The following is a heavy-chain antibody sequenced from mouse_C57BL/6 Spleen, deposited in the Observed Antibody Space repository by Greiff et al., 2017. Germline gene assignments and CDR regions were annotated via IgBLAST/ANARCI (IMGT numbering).Heavy chain of an antibody. CDR2: INPYNGGT. CDR3: ASYYDNAMDY. Sequence: SGPVLVKPGASVKMSCKASGYTFTDYYMNWVKQSHGKSLEWIGVINPYNGGTSYNQKFKGKATLTVDKSSSTAYMELNSLTSEDSAVYYCASYYDNAMDYWGQGTSVTVSS. CDR1: GYTFTDYY. D-gene: IGHD2-4*01. V-gene: IGHV1-19*01. J-gene: IGHJ4*01.